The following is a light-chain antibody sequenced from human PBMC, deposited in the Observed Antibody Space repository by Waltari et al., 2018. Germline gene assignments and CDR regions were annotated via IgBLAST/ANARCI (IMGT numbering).Light chain of an antibody. Sequence: QTVVTQEPPLSVSPGGTGTLPCALNSGSLSSTSYAPWYQQPPGQAPRPLVYKTNTRSSGVPDRFSGSSLGNKAALTITGAQADDESDYYCLLYMGSGIWVFGGGTKLTIL. J-gene: IGLJ3*02. CDR2: KTN. CDR1: SGSLSSTSY. V-gene: IGLV8-61*01. CDR3: LLYMGSGIWV.